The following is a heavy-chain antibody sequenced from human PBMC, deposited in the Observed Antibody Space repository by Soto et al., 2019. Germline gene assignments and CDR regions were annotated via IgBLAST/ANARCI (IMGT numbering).Heavy chain of an antibody. CDR1: GYTFTSYG. CDR3: SRDRYCSGGSCYRPFDY. V-gene: IGHV1-18*04. J-gene: IGHJ4*02. D-gene: IGHD2-15*01. Sequence: ASVKVSCKASGYTFTSYGISWVRQAPGQGLEWMGWISAYNGNTNYAQKLQGRVTMTTDTSTSTAYMEVRSLRSDDTAVYYCSRDRYCSGGSCYRPFDYWGQGTLVTVSS. CDR2: ISAYNGNT.